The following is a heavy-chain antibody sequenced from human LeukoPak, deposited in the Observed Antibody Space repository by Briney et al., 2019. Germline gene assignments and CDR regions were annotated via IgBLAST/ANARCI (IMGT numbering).Heavy chain of an antibody. V-gene: IGHV3-7*03. CDR2: IKEDGSEN. CDR1: GFTFSMYW. CDR3: ARGVDTLLWFGELLSPGEFDH. J-gene: IGHJ4*02. D-gene: IGHD3-10*01. Sequence: GGSLRLSCTASGFTFSMYWMSWVRQAPGKGLEWVANIKEDGSENYYVDSVKGRFTISRDNAKNSLYLQMSSLRAEDTAVYYCARGVDTLLWFGELLSPGEFDHWGQETLVTVSS.